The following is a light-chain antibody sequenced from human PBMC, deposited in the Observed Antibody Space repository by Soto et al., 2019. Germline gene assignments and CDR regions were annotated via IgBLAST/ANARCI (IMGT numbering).Light chain of an antibody. Sequence: EIGMRQSPATLSVSPGERATLSCRASQRVSSNLAWYQQKPGQAPRLLIYCASTRATGIPARFSGSGSGTEFTLTISSLQSEDFAVYYCQQYNNWPSLTFGPGTKVDIK. CDR2: CAS. V-gene: IGKV3-15*01. J-gene: IGKJ3*01. CDR3: QQYNNWPSLT. CDR1: QRVSSN.